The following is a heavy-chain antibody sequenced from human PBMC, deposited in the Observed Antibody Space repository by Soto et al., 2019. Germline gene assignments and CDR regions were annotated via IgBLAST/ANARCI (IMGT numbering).Heavy chain of an antibody. CDR2: IYYSGST. Sequence: PSETQSLTWTVPGGYIRSSDYYWSWINQPPGKGLEWIGYIYYSGSTYYNPSLKRRVTMSVDTSKNQFSLKLSSVTAADTAVYYCASDIAAAGYFDYWGLGTLVTGSS. V-gene: IGHV4-30-4*01. CDR3: ASDIAAAGYFDY. J-gene: IGHJ4*02. D-gene: IGHD6-13*01. CDR1: GGYIRSSDYY.